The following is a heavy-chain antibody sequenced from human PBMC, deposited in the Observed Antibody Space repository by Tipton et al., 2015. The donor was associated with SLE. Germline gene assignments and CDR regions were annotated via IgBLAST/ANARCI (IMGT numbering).Heavy chain of an antibody. Sequence: LRLSCTASGGSIDTENFYWGWIRQPPGKGLEWIGSIYYGENSYYNPSLKSRVTISVGTSRNQFSLKLSPVTAADTAVYYCARDSSGWSEDSYYFYVDVWGKGTTVTVSS. CDR1: GGSIDTENFY. CDR2: IYYGENS. J-gene: IGHJ6*03. CDR3: ARDSSGWSEDSYYFYVDV. V-gene: IGHV4-39*07. D-gene: IGHD6-19*01.